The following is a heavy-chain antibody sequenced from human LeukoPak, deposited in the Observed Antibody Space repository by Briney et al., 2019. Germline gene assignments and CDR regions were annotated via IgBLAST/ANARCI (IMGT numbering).Heavy chain of an antibody. CDR1: GGSISSGSYY. D-gene: IGHD2-15*01. J-gene: IGHJ6*03. V-gene: IGHV4-61*02. Sequence: SETLSLTCTVSGGSISSGSYYWSWIRQPAGKGLEWIGRIYTSGSTNYNPSLKSRVTISVDTSKNQFSVTAADTAVYYCARQRYCSGGSCYYYYYYMDVWGKGTTVTISS. CDR3: ARQRYCSGGSCYYYYYYMDV. CDR2: IYTSGST.